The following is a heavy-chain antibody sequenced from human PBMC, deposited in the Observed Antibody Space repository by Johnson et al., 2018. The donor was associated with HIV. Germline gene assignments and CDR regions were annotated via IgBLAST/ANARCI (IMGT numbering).Heavy chain of an antibody. J-gene: IGHJ3*01. Sequence: QVQLVESGGGVVQPGRSLRLSCAASGFTFSSYAMHWVRQAPGKGLEWVAVMWYDGSTKYYADSVKGRFIISRDNSKNTLLLQMSSLRAEDTAVYYCTRGGLATPYFWGQGTTVTVSS. CDR3: TRGGLATPYF. CDR2: MWYDGSTK. D-gene: IGHD4-23*01. CDR1: GFTFSSYA. V-gene: IGHV3-33*08.